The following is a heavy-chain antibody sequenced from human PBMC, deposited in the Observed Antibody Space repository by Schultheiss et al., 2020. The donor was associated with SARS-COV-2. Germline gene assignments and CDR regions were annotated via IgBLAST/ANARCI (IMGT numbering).Heavy chain of an antibody. J-gene: IGHJ6*02. CDR3: ASAT. CDR2: ISRDGSTL. CDR1: GFTFSSYG. Sequence: GGSLRLSCAASGFTFSSYGMHWVRQAPGKGLEWVAVISRDGSTLNNADSVRGRFSTSRDNSKNTLYLQMNSLRAEDTAVYYCASATWGQGTTVTVS. V-gene: IGHV3-30*12.